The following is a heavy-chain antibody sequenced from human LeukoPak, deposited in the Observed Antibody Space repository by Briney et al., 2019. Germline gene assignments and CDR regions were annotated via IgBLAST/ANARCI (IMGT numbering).Heavy chain of an antibody. D-gene: IGHD4-17*01. CDR2: INPSSGYT. V-gene: IGHV1-46*01. J-gene: IGHJ4*02. CDR3: VFPGGDYVYFDY. CDR1: TYTFTNYY. Sequence: ASVKVSCKASTYTFTNYYIHWVRRAPVQGLEWMGLINPSSGYTTYAQKFQGRVTMTRDTPTSTVYMELNSLRSEDTAVYYCVFPGGDYVYFDYWGLGTLVTVSS.